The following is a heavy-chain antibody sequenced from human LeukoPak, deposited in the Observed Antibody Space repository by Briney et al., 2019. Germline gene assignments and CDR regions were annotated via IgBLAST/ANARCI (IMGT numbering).Heavy chain of an antibody. CDR3: ARALSYSYGSMDF. V-gene: IGHV3-21*01. Sequence: PGGSLRLSCAASGFTFSSYSMNWVRQAPGKGLEWVSSISSSSSYIYYADSVKGRFTISRDNAKNSLYLQMNSLRVEDTAVYYCARALSYSYGSMDFWGQGTLVIVSS. D-gene: IGHD5-18*01. CDR2: ISSSSSYI. CDR1: GFTFSSYS. J-gene: IGHJ4*02.